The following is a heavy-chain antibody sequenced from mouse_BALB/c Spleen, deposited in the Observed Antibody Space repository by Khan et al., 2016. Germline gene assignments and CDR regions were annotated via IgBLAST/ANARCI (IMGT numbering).Heavy chain of an antibody. CDR3: ARGDYGYDYFDY. V-gene: IGHV4-1*02. D-gene: IGHD2-2*01. CDR2: INPDSSTI. CDR1: GFDFSRYW. J-gene: IGHJ2*01. Sequence: EVQLLESGGGLVQPGGSLKLSCAASGFDFSRYWMSWVRQAPGKVLEWIGEINPDSSTINYTPSLKDKFIITRDNAKNTLYLQMSKVRSENTALYYCARGDYGYDYFDYWGQGTTLTVSS.